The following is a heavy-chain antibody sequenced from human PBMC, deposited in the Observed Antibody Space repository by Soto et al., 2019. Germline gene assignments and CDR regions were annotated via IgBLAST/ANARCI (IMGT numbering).Heavy chain of an antibody. CDR1: GFTFSSYS. CDR3: ASESTHGDY. CDR2: ISSTGSYI. Sequence: EVQLVESGGGLVKPGGSLRLSCAASGFTFSSYSMNWVRQAPGKGLEWVSTISSTGSYIYYADSVKGRFTISRDNPKNSLDLQMDSLRAEDTAVYYCASESTHGDYWGQGTLVTVSS. J-gene: IGHJ4*02. V-gene: IGHV3-21*01.